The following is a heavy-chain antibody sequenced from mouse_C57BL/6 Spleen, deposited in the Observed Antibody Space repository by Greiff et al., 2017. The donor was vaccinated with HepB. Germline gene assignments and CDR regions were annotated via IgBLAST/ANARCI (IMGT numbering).Heavy chain of an antibody. J-gene: IGHJ3*01. CDR2: IYPGAGDT. Sequence: VQLQQSGAELVKPGASVKISCKASGYAFSSYWMNWVKQRPGKGLERIGQIYPGAGDTNYNGKFKGKATLTADKYSSTAYMQLSSMTSEDSSVYVCAREASWVFAYWGQRTLVTVSA. CDR1: GYAFSSYW. CDR3: AREASWVFAY. V-gene: IGHV1-80*01. D-gene: IGHD3-1*01.